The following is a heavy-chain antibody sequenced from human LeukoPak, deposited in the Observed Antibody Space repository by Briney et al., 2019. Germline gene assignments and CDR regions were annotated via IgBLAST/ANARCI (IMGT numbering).Heavy chain of an antibody. J-gene: IGHJ6*03. CDR3: ARGSRAIVSTKFARGRYMDV. V-gene: IGHV3-30*04. CDR1: GFTFSSYA. Sequence: GGPLRLSCAASGFTFSSYAMHWVRQAPGKGLEWVAFISHDGSNKYYADSVKGRFTISRDNSKNTLYLQMNSLRAEDTALYYCARGSRAIVSTKFARGRYMDVWGKGSTVTVSS. CDR2: ISHDGSNK. D-gene: IGHD5/OR15-5a*01.